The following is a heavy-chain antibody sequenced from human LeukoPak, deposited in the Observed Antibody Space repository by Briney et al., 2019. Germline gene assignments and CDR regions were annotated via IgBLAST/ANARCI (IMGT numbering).Heavy chain of an antibody. Sequence: SGTLSLTCAVSGGPISSSNWWSWVRQPPGKGLEWIGEIYHSGSTNYNPSLKSRVTISVDKSKNQFSLKLSSVTAADTAVYYCARGIVVVVAATTHFDYWGQGTLVTVSS. V-gene: IGHV4-4*02. J-gene: IGHJ4*02. CDR1: GGPISSSNW. CDR3: ARGIVVVVAATTHFDY. CDR2: IYHSGST. D-gene: IGHD2-15*01.